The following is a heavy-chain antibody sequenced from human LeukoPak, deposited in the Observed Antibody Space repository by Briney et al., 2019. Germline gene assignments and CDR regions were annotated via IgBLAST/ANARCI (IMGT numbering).Heavy chain of an antibody. Sequence: ASVKVSCKASGYTFTGYYMHWVRQAPGQGLEWMGWINPNSGGTNYAQKFQSRVTMTRDTSISTAYMELSRLRSDDTAVYYCARAREPRYCSGGSCYSNWFDPWGQGTLVTVSS. V-gene: IGHV1-2*02. CDR3: ARAREPRYCSGGSCYSNWFDP. J-gene: IGHJ5*02. D-gene: IGHD2-15*01. CDR1: GYTFTGYY. CDR2: INPNSGGT.